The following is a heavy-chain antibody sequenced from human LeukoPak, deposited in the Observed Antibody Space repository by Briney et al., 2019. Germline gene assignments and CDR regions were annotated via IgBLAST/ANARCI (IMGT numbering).Heavy chain of an antibody. J-gene: IGHJ3*02. CDR1: GFIFSTYD. D-gene: IGHD6-13*01. CDR2: ISGSGGST. Sequence: GGSLRLSCAASGFIFSTYDMTWVRQAPGKGLEWVSAISGSGGSTYYADSVKGRFTISRDNSKNTLYLQMNSLRAEDTAVYYCAKDTLSSSWYLRHDAFDIWGQGTMVTVSS. CDR3: AKDTLSSSWYLRHDAFDI. V-gene: IGHV3-23*01.